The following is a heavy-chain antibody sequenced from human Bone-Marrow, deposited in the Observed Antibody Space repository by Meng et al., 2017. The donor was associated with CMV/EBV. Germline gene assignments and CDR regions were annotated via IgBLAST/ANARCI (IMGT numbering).Heavy chain of an antibody. D-gene: IGHD1-26*01. J-gene: IGHJ5*02. V-gene: IGHV4-31*03. CDR3: ASWEGVWRSFDP. Sequence: SETLSLTCTVSGGSISSGGYYWSWIRQHQGKGLEWIGYIYYSGSTYYNPSLKSRVTISVDTSKNQFSLKLSSVTAADTGVYHCASWEGVWRSFDPWGQGTLVTVSS. CDR2: IYYSGST. CDR1: GGSISSGGYY.